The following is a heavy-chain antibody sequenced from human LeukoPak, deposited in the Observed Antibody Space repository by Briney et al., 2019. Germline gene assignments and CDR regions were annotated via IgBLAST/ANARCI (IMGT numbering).Heavy chain of an antibody. CDR2: ISGSGGST. CDR1: GFTFSSYA. V-gene: IGHV3-23*01. Sequence: GGSLRLSCAASGFTFSSYAMSWVRQAPGKGLEWVSAISGSGGSTYYADSVKGRFTISRDNSKNTLYLQMNSLGAEDTAVYYCARYGDYMAYFDYWGQGTLVTVSS. J-gene: IGHJ4*02. D-gene: IGHD4-17*01. CDR3: ARYGDYMAYFDY.